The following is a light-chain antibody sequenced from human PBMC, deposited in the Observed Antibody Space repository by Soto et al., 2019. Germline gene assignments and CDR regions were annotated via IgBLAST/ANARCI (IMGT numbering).Light chain of an antibody. J-gene: IGKJ1*01. V-gene: IGKV3-15*01. CDR1: QSVTTT. CDR3: QQYSNWPKT. Sequence: ERVMTQSPATLSVSPGERAPLSCRASQSVTTTVAWYQKKHGQAPRLLIYGASARATGMPARFSGSGSGTEFTLTISSLQSEDSAVYFCQQYSNWPKTFGQGTKVDNK. CDR2: GAS.